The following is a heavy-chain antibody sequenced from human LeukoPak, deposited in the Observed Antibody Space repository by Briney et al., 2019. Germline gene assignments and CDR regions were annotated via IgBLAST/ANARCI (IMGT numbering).Heavy chain of an antibody. CDR3: ARQRGYSYGASLDY. D-gene: IGHD5-18*01. CDR1: GGSISSYY. Sequence: SETLSLTCTVSGGSISSYYGSWIRQPPGKGLEWIGYIYYSGSTNYNPSLKSRVTISVDTSKNQFSLKLSSVTAADTAVYYCARQRGYSYGASLDYWGQGTRVTVSS. CDR2: IYYSGST. V-gene: IGHV4-59*08. J-gene: IGHJ4*02.